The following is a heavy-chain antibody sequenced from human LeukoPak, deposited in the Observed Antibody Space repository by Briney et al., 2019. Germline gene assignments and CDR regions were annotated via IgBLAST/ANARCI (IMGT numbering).Heavy chain of an antibody. CDR1: GFTFSSYA. J-gene: IGHJ5*02. CDR3: AKGGVGSGKTFDP. CDR2: ISGSGGST. Sequence: GGSLRLSCAASGFTFSSYAMSWVRQAPGKGLEWVSGISGSGGSTYYADSAKGRFTISRDNSKNTLYLQMNSLRAEDTAMYYCAKGGVGSGKTFDPWGQGTLVTVSS. V-gene: IGHV3-23*01. D-gene: IGHD3-10*01.